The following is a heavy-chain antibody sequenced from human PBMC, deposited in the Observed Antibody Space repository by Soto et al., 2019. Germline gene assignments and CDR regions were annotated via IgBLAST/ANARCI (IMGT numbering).Heavy chain of an antibody. CDR1: GGSISSSSYY. J-gene: IGHJ4*02. V-gene: IGHV4-39*01. CDR3: ARLAYYYDSSGYYHFDY. CDR2: IYYSGST. D-gene: IGHD3-22*01. Sequence: PSETLSLTCTVSGGSISSSSYYWGWFRQPPGKGLEWIGSIYYSGSTYYNPPLKSRVTISVDTSKNQFSLKLSSVTAADTAVYYCARLAYYYDSSGYYHFDYWGQGTLVTVSS.